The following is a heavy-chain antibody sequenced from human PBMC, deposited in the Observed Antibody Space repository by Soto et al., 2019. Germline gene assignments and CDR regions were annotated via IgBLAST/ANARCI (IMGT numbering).Heavy chain of an antibody. CDR2: ISAYNGNT. V-gene: IGHV1-18*04. J-gene: IGHJ6*02. CDR1: GYPFTSYG. Sequence: GSVKVSFKSCGYPFTSYGMSLVRQAPGQGLEWMGWISAYNGNTNYAQKLQGRVTMTTDTSTSTAYMELRSLRSDDTAVYYCARDLGGPAADFWGQGTTVTVSS. CDR3: ARDLGGPAADF. D-gene: IGHD2-2*01.